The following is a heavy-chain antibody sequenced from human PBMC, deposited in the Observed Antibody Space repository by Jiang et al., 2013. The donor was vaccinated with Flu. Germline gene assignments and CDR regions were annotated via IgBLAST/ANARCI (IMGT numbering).Heavy chain of an antibody. J-gene: IGHJ4*02. D-gene: IGHD3-22*01. CDR1: VAPSAVVITT. Sequence: GSGLVKPSQTPVPSPALSLVAPSAVVITTGVGSASPQEGLSDWYIYYSGSTYYNPSLKSRVTISVDTSKNQFSLKLSSVTAADTAVYYCAREGEITYYYDSSGYFGGYYFDYWGQGTLVTVSS. CDR2: IYYSGST. CDR3: AREGEITYYYDSSGYFGGYYFDY. V-gene: IGHV4-30-4*01.